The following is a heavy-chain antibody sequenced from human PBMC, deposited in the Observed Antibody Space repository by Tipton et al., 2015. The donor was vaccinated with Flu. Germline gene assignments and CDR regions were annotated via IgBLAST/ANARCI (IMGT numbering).Heavy chain of an antibody. J-gene: IGHJ5*02. D-gene: IGHD2-15*01. CDR1: GYSFTDYW. Sequence: QLVQSGAEVKEPGESLKISCKGSGYSFTDYWIGWVRQMPGKGLEWMGIIYPGDSDTRYSPSFQGQVTISADKSVTTAYLQWSSLKASDTAMYYCVRRRGAQGCSDDSCFPGWFDPWGQGTLVTVSS. V-gene: IGHV5-51*01. CDR3: VRRRGAQGCSDDSCFPGWFDP. CDR2: IYPGDSDT.